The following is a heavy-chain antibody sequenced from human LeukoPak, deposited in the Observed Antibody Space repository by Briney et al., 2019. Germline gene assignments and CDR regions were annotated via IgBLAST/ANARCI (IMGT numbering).Heavy chain of an antibody. Sequence: ASVKVSCKASGYTFTGYYMHWVRQAPGQGLEWMGWINPNSGGTNYAQKFQGRVTMTRDTSISTAYMELSRLRSDDTAVYYCATGRSRITMIVHDEGDAFDYWGQGTLVTVSS. V-gene: IGHV1-2*02. CDR1: GYTFTGYY. J-gene: IGHJ4*02. CDR2: INPNSGGT. D-gene: IGHD3-22*01. CDR3: ATGRSRITMIVHDEGDAFDY.